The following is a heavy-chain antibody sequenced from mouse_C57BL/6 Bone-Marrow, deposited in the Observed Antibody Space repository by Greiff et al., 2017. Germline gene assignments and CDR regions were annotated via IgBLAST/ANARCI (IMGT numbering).Heavy chain of an antibody. D-gene: IGHD2-4*01. V-gene: IGHV7-1*01. CDR1: GFTFSDFY. CDR2: SRNKANDYTT. J-gene: IGHJ2*01. Sequence: EVKLVESGGGLVQSGRSLRLSCATSGFTFSDFYMEWVRQAPGKGLEWIAASRNKANDYTTVYSASVKGRFIVSRDTSQSILYLQLNALRAEDTAIYYCARDVLLLLRRGNWDQGTTRTDSS. CDR3: ARDVLLLLRRGN.